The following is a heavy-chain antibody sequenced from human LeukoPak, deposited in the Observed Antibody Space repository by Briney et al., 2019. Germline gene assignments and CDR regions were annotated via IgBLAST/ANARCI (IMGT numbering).Heavy chain of an antibody. J-gene: IGHJ4*02. V-gene: IGHV3-23*01. CDR2: ISGSGGST. CDR1: GFTFSSDA. D-gene: IGHD5-12*01. CDR3: AKDLDIVATIVNDY. Sequence: GGSLRLSCAAPGFTFSSDAMSWVRQAPGKGLEWVPAISGSGGSTYYADSVKGRFTISRDNSKNTLYLQMNSLRAEDTAVYYCAKDLDIVATIVNDYWGQGTLVTVSS.